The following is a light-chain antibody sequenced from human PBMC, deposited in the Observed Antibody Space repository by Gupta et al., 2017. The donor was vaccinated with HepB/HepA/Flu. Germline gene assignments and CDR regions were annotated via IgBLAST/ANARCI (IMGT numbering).Light chain of an antibody. J-gene: IGKJ2*01. CDR2: GAS. CDR1: QSVSSN. Sequence: EILMTHSPTALSASPGESATLSCRARQSVSSNFAWYNQKPGQAPRLLIYGASTRATGSIARCSGSGGATEVNITISSRLSADFVVYYCQQQSNGHPMYTFGQGTKLEMK. V-gene: IGKV3-15*01. CDR3: QQQSNGHPMYT.